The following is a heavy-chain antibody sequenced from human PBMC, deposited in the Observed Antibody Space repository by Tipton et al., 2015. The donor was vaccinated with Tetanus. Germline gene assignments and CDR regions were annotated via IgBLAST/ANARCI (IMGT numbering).Heavy chain of an antibody. CDR2: IKQDGSDK. CDR3: ARDASRYTYGSNYFDY. V-gene: IGHV3-7*01. Sequence: SLRLSCAASGFTFSSYWMSWVRQAPGKGLEWVASIKQDGSDKNYVDSVKGRFTTSRDNAKNSLYLQMSSPRAEDTAVYYCARDASRYTYGSNYFDYWGQGTLVTVSS. J-gene: IGHJ4*02. D-gene: IGHD5-18*01. CDR1: GFTFSSYW.